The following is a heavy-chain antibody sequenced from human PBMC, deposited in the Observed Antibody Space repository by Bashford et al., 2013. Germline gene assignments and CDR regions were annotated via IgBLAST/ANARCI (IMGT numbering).Heavy chain of an antibody. Sequence: ASVKVSCKASGYTFTGYYMHWVRQAPGQGLEWMGWINPNSGGTNYAQKFQGRVTMTRDTSISTAYMELSRLRSDDTAVYYCASTFSTVDYGDYADYVGPGNPGPPSPQ. CDR3: ASTFSTVDYGDYADY. V-gene: IGHV1-2*02. J-gene: IGHJ4*02. CDR2: INPNSGGT. CDR1: GYTFTGYY. D-gene: IGHD4-17*01.